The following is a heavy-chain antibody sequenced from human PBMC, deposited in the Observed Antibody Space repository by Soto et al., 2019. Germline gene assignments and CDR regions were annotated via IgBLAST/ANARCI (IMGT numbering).Heavy chain of an antibody. Sequence: AGGSLRLSCAASGFTFDDYTMHWVRQAPGKGLEWVSLISWDGGSTYYADSVKGRFTISRDNSKNSLYLQMNSLRTEDTALYYCAKDRRSSSYFDYWGQGTLVTVSS. V-gene: IGHV3-43*01. J-gene: IGHJ4*02. D-gene: IGHD6-13*01. CDR1: GFTFDDYT. CDR2: ISWDGGST. CDR3: AKDRRSSSYFDY.